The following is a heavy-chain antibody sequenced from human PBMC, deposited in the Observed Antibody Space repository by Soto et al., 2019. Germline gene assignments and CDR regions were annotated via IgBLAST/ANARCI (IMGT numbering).Heavy chain of an antibody. CDR1: GYTFTSYD. Sequence: QVQLVQSGAEVKKPGASVKVSCKASGYTFTSYDINWVRQATGQGLEWMGWMNPNSGNTGFAQKFQGRVAMTRNTPQSTAYMELSSLRSEDTAVYYCARARYYYYGSGADYWGQGTLVTVSS. J-gene: IGHJ4*02. CDR2: MNPNSGNT. V-gene: IGHV1-8*01. D-gene: IGHD3-10*01. CDR3: ARARYYYYGSGADY.